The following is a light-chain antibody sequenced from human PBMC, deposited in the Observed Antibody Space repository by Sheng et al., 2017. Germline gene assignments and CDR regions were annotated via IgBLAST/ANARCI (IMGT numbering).Light chain of an antibody. CDR3: EAWDDSLNGPV. CDR1: SSNIASNT. Sequence: QSVLTQPPSVSGTPGQSVTISCSGSSSNIASNTVHWYQQFPGAAPKLLIYRTSQRPSGVPDRFSGSKSGTSASLAISGLQSDDEADYFCEAWDDSLNGPVFGGGTKLTVL. V-gene: IGLV1-44*01. J-gene: IGLJ2*01. CDR2: RTS.